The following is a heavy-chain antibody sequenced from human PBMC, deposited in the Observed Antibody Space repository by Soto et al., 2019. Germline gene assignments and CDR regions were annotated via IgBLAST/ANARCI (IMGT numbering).Heavy chain of an antibody. CDR3: ATAEVDY. CDR2: MNSDGRTT. CDR1: GFNFGNNW. V-gene: IGHV3-74*01. Sequence: GGSLRLSCAASGFNFGNNWMHWVRQAPGKGLEWVSRMNSDGRTTNYADSVKGRFAVSRDNAKNTLYLQMNSLRAEDTAVYYCATAEVDYWGPGTLVTVSS. J-gene: IGHJ4*02.